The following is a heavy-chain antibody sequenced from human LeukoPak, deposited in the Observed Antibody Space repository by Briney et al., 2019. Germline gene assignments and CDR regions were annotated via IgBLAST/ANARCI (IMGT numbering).Heavy chain of an antibody. CDR2: IFTSGSI. D-gene: IGHD1-1*01. Sequence: SETLSHTSTVSGGSISSVSGSWIRQSAGKELEWIGHIFTSGSINYNPSLRSRVTMSVDTSKNQFSLQLSSVTAADTAVYYCASTLGYGWFDPWGQGTLVTVSS. J-gene: IGHJ5*02. V-gene: IGHV4-4*07. CDR3: ASTLGYGWFDP. CDR1: GGSISSVS.